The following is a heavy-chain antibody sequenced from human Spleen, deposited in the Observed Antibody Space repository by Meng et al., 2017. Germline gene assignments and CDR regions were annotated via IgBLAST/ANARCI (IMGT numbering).Heavy chain of an antibody. CDR1: EFTFSGYP. Sequence: QVQLVESGGGVVQPGRSLRLSCAASEFTFSGYPMTWVRQAPGKGLAWVAVISYDGSNKYYADSVKGRFTISRDNSKNTLSLQMNSLTAEDTAVYYCARGGENDYGDYWGQGTLVTVSS. CDR2: ISYDGSNK. CDR3: ARGGENDYGDY. D-gene: IGHD3-16*01. V-gene: IGHV3-30-3*01. J-gene: IGHJ4*02.